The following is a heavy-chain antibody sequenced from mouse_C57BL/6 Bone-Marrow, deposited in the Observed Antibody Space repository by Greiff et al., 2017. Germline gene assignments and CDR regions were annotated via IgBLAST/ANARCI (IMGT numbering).Heavy chain of an antibody. CDR1: GYTFTSYW. Sequence: VQLQQPGAELVRPGSSVKLSCKASGYTFTSYWMHWVKQRPIQGLEWIGNIDPSDSDTHYNQKFKDKATLTVDKSSSTAYMQLSSLTSDDSAVYYCARSPAYYSNSGFDYWGQGTLVTVSA. D-gene: IGHD2-5*01. J-gene: IGHJ3*01. CDR2: IDPSDSDT. V-gene: IGHV1-52*01. CDR3: ARSPAYYSNSGFDY.